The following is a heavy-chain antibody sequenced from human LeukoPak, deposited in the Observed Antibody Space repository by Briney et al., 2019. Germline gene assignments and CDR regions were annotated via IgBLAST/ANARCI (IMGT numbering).Heavy chain of an antibody. J-gene: IGHJ4*02. CDR2: IFHSGST. Sequence: PGGSLRLSCAASGFTFSSYGMTWVRLSPGKGMEWIGEIFHSGSTHYNPSLKSRVTISVDTSKNQFSLILTSVTDADTAVYYCATSSGWYRYDSWGQGTLVTVSS. V-gene: IGHV4-34*12. D-gene: IGHD6-19*01. CDR1: GFTFSSYG. CDR3: ATSSGWYRYDS.